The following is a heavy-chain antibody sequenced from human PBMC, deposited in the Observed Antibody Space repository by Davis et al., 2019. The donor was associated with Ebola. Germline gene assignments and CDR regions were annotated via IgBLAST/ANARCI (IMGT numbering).Heavy chain of an antibody. J-gene: IGHJ5*01. V-gene: IGHV3-13*01. D-gene: IGHD6-13*01. Sequence: PGGSLRLSCAASGFTFRSYDMHWVRQATGKGLEWVSAFGAAGDTYYPVSVNGRFTISRENAKNSLYPQMNSLRAEDTAVYYCARAGFGSTWFDCWGQGILVTVSS. CDR3: ARAGFGSTWFDC. CDR1: GFTFRSYD. CDR2: FGAAGDT.